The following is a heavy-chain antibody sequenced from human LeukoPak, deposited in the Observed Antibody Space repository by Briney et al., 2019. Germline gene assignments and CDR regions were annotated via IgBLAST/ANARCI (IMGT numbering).Heavy chain of an antibody. J-gene: IGHJ3*02. D-gene: IGHD3-9*01. CDR2: ISSSSYI. CDR3: AREVPYYDILTGYSPAAFDI. V-gene: IGHV3-21*01. CDR1: GFTFSSYS. Sequence: GGSLRLSCAASGFTFSSYSMNWVRQAPGKGLEWVSSISSSSYIYYADSVKGRFTISRDNAKNSLYLQMNSLRAEDAAVYYCAREVPYYDILTGYSPAAFDIWGQGTMVTVSS.